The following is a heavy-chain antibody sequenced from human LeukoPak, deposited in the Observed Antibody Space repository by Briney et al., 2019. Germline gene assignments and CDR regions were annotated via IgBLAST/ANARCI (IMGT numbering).Heavy chain of an antibody. CDR1: GGSISSSSYC. CDR3: ARHVYGNSWFDY. CDR2: MYYSGST. Sequence: SETLSLTCTVSGGSISSSSYCWGWIRQPPGKGLVWIGSMYYSGSTYYNPSLKSRVTISVDTSKNQLTLNLSSVTAADTAVYFCARHVYGNSWFDYWGQGTLVTVSS. D-gene: IGHD6-13*01. J-gene: IGHJ4*02. V-gene: IGHV4-39*01.